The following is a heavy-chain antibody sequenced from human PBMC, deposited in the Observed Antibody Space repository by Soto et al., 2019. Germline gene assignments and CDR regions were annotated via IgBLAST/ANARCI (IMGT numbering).Heavy chain of an antibody. Sequence: GASVKVSCKASGYTFTSYYMHWVRQAPGQGLEWMGIINPSGGSASYAQKFQGRVTMTRDTSTSTVYMELSSLRSEDTAVYYCAREIVATIEYYYYGMDVWGQGTTVTVSS. CDR1: GYTFTSYY. CDR3: AREIVATIEYYYYGMDV. J-gene: IGHJ6*02. D-gene: IGHD5-12*01. CDR2: INPSGGSA. V-gene: IGHV1-46*01.